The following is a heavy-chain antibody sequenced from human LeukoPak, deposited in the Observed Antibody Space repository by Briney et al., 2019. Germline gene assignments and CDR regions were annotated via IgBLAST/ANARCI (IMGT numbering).Heavy chain of an antibody. V-gene: IGHV3-30-3*02. CDR3: AKKLKPRGPPYNWFDP. Sequence: PGGSLRLSCAASGFTFSSYVMHWVRQAPGKGLEWVAVISYDGSNKYYADSVKGRFTISRDNSKNTLYLQMNSLRAEDTAVYYCAKKLKPRGPPYNWFDPWGQGTLVTVSS. J-gene: IGHJ5*02. CDR2: ISYDGSNK. CDR1: GFTFSSYV. D-gene: IGHD1-7*01.